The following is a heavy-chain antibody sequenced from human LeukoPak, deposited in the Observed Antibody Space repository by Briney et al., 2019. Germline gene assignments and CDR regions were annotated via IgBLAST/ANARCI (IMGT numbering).Heavy chain of an antibody. Sequence: GGSLRLSCAASGFTFSGSAMHWVRQASGKGLEWVGRIRSKANSYATAYAASVKGRFTISRDDSKNTAYLQMNSLKTEDTAVYYCARGRSDSSGRYYFDYWGQGTLVTVSS. J-gene: IGHJ4*02. V-gene: IGHV3-73*01. D-gene: IGHD6-19*01. CDR1: GFTFSGSA. CDR2: IRSKANSYAT. CDR3: ARGRSDSSGRYYFDY.